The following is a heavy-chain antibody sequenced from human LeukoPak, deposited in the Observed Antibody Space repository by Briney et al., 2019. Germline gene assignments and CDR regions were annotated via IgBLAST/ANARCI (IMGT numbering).Heavy chain of an antibody. CDR1: GYTLTELS. V-gene: IGHV1-24*01. J-gene: IGHJ4*02. D-gene: IGHD3-10*02. CDR2: FDTEDGET. CDR3: ARDGIGSDYVRYFDY. Sequence: ASVKVSCKVSGYTLTELSMHWVRHATGQGLEWMGGFDTEDGETIYAQKFQGRVTMTEDTSTDTAYMELRSLRSDDTAVYYCARDGIGSDYVRYFDYWGQGTLVTVSS.